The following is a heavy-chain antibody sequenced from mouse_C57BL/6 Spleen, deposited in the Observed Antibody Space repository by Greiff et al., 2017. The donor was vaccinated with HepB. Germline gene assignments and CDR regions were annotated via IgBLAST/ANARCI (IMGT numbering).Heavy chain of an antibody. CDR1: GFTFSSYA. CDR2: ISDGGSYT. D-gene: IGHD1-1*01. Sequence: EVKVVESGGGLVKPGGSLKLSCAASGFTFSSYAMSWVRQTPEKRLEWVATISDGGSYTYYPDNVKGRFTISRDNAKNNLYLQMSHLKSEDTAMYYCARDGGTTVAYKDWYFDVWGTGTTVTVSS. V-gene: IGHV5-4*01. CDR3: ARDGGTTVAYKDWYFDV. J-gene: IGHJ1*03.